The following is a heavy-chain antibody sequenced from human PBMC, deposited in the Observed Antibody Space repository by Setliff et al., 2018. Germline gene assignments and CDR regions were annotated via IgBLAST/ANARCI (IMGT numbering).Heavy chain of an antibody. Sequence: PGGSLRLSCAASGFTFSNAWMSWVRQAPGKGLEWVGRFKSIADGGTTNYAAPVQGRFTISRDDSKNTLFLQMNSLKTEDTAVYYCATGFHYYDSSATGHYYYYVDVWGKGTTVTVS. J-gene: IGHJ6*03. D-gene: IGHD3-22*01. CDR1: GFTFSNAW. V-gene: IGHV3-15*01. CDR2: FKSIADGGTT. CDR3: ATGFHYYDSSATGHYYYYVDV.